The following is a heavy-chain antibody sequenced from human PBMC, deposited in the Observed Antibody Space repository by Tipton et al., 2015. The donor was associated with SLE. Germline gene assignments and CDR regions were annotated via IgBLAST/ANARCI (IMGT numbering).Heavy chain of an antibody. CDR2: IRYDGSNK. CDR1: GFTFSSYG. J-gene: IGHJ4*02. Sequence: SLRLSCAASGFTFSSYGMHWVRQAPGKGLEWVAFIRYDGSNKYYADSVKGRFTISRDNSKNTLYLQMNSLRAEDTAVYYCAKGGEYSSSSDYWGQGTLVTVSS. V-gene: IGHV3-30*02. D-gene: IGHD6-6*01. CDR3: AKGGEYSSSSDY.